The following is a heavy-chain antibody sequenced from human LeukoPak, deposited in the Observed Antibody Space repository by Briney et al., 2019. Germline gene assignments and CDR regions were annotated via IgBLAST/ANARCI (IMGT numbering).Heavy chain of an antibody. CDR2: IYYSGST. CDR1: GGSISSSLYY. CDR3: ARGVGEKYYYYYYYMDV. Sequence: SETLSLTCTVSGGSISSSLYYWGWIRQPPGKGLEWIGTIYYSGSTYYNPSLKGRVTISVDTSKNQFSLKVSSVTAADTAVYYCARGVGEKYYYYYYYMDVWGKGTTVTISS. J-gene: IGHJ6*03. V-gene: IGHV4-39*01. D-gene: IGHD3-10*01.